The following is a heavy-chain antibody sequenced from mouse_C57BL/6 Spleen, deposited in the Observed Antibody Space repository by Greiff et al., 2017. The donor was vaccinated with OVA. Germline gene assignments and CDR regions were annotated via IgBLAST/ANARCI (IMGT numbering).Heavy chain of an antibody. CDR2: INPGSGGT. Sequence: QVQLQQPGAELVRPGTSVKVSCKASGYAFTNYLIEWVKQRPGQGLEWIGVINPGSGGTNYNEKFKGKATLTADKSSSTAYMQLSSLTSEDSAVYFCARSGDYGSSYGFDYWGQGTTLTVSS. D-gene: IGHD1-1*01. CDR1: GYAFTNYL. CDR3: ARSGDYGSSYGFDY. J-gene: IGHJ2*01. V-gene: IGHV1-54*01.